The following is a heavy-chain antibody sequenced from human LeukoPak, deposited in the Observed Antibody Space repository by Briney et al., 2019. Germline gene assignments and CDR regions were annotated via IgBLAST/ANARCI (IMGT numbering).Heavy chain of an antibody. CDR1: GFTFSDYY. J-gene: IGHJ4*02. CDR3: AREDGYSYGLGYFDY. Sequence: PGGSLRLSCAAAGFTFSDYYMSWIRQAPGKGLEWVSYISSSGSTIYYADSVKGRFTIPRDNAKNSLYLQMNSLRAEDTAVYYCAREDGYSYGLGYFDYWGQGTLVTVSS. D-gene: IGHD5-18*01. V-gene: IGHV3-11*01. CDR2: ISSSGSTI.